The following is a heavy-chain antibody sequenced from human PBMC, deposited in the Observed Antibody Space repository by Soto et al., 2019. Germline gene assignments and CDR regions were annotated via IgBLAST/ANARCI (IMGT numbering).Heavy chain of an antibody. CDR3: ARHAYGSCGL. CDR1: GGSISSSSYY. CDR2: IYYSGST. Sequence: QLQLQESGPGLVKPSETLSLTCTVSGGSISSSSYYWGWIRQPPGKGLEWIGSIYYSGSTYYNPSLKSRVALSLDPSKNQFSLKLSSVTAADPAVHYCARHAYGSCGLWGQGTLATVSS. D-gene: IGHD4-17*01. V-gene: IGHV4-39*01. J-gene: IGHJ4*02.